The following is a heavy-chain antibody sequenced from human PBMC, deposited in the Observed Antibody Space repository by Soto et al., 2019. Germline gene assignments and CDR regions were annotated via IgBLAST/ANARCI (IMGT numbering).Heavy chain of an antibody. V-gene: IGHV1-18*01. CDR2: ISGYNGNT. D-gene: IGHD4-4*01. Sequence: GASVKVSCKASGYTFRSYGISWVRQAPGQGLEWMGWISGYNGNTHYSQKFQGKVTMTTDTSTSTDYMELRNLRSDDTAVYYCAKADSNYAGRFSYYYMDVWGTGTMVTVSS. J-gene: IGHJ6*03. CDR3: AKADSNYAGRFSYYYMDV. CDR1: GYTFRSYG.